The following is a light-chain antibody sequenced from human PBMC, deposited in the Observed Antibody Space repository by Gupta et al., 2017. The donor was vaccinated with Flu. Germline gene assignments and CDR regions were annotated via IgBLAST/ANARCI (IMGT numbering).Light chain of an antibody. CDR1: ETTSSSY. J-gene: IGKJ2*01. Sequence: FVLTQSPGTLSLSPGEGVTLSCRASETTSSSYIAWYQQRPGQAPRLLIHHASTRATDIPERFTGSGSGTDFTLTIDRLEPEDFAVYYCQRYGVSDATFGQGT. CDR3: QRYGVSDAT. CDR2: HAS. V-gene: IGKV3-20*01.